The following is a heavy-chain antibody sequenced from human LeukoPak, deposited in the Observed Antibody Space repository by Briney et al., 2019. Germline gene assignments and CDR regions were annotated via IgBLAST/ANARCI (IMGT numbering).Heavy chain of an antibody. Sequence: GGSLRLSCAASGFTFSNAWMSWVRQAPGKWLEWVGRIKSKTDGGTTDYAAPVKGRFTISRDDSKNTLYLQMNSLKTEDTAVYYCTTAPLVLRYFDPQRDDAFDIWGQGTMVTVSS. CDR2: IKSKTDGGTT. D-gene: IGHD3-9*01. CDR3: TTAPLVLRYFDPQRDDAFDI. J-gene: IGHJ3*02. CDR1: GFTFSNAW. V-gene: IGHV3-15*01.